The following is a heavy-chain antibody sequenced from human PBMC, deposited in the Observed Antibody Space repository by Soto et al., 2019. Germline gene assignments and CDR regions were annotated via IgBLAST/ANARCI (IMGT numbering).Heavy chain of an antibody. J-gene: IGHJ6*02. D-gene: IGHD2-2*01. V-gene: IGHV1-18*04. CDR1: AYSFSSYG. Sequence: QVQLVQSGAEVKRPGASVKVTCKASAYSFSSYGITWVRQAPGQGLEWVGWISAYNGNFNYAQKYEGRDTLTTDTSTSTAYMELSSLRSDDTAVYYCARIADCSTTSCSFPSRFHVRGYYYYYGLDVWGQGTTVTVSS. CDR2: ISAYNGNF. CDR3: ARIADCSTTSCSFPSRFHVRGYYYYYGLDV.